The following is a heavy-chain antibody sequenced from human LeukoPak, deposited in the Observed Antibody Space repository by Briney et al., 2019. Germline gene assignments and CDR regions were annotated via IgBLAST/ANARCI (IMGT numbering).Heavy chain of an antibody. CDR3: ARESSSDNDDYYHNPEYLQH. D-gene: IGHD3-10*01. V-gene: IGHV3-48*03. CDR2: ISSSGNII. J-gene: IGHJ1*01. Sequence: GGSLRLSCAASGFTFRRYEMNWVRQAPGKGLEWIAYISSSGNIIYYSDSVKGRFTISRGNANSSLYLQMNSLSAEDTAVYYCARESSSDNDDYYHNPEYLQHWGQGTLVTVSS. CDR1: GFTFRRYE.